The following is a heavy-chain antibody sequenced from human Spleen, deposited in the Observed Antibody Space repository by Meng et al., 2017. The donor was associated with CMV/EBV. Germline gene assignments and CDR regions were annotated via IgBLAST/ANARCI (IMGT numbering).Heavy chain of an antibody. Sequence: SETLSLTCSVSGGSIGRTNYFWGWVRQSPGKGLEWIGNVFYSGNTYYSPSLRSRVSMSADTSENRFSLKLSSVTAADTAVYYCARDEWSSSWDSEGIDPWGQGTLVTVSS. V-gene: IGHV4-39*07. CDR3: ARDEWSSSWDSEGIDP. CDR1: GGSIGRTNYF. D-gene: IGHD6-13*01. CDR2: VFYSGNT. J-gene: IGHJ5*02.